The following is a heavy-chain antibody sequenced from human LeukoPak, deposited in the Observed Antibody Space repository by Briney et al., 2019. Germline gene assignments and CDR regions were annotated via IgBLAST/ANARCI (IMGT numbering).Heavy chain of an antibody. V-gene: IGHV4-59*01. Sequence: SETLSLTCTVSGGSISSYYWSWIRQPPGKGLEWIGHIYDSRSTNYNPSLKSRVTISADTSKNQFSLKLTSVTAADTAIYYCARGHSSGWFPGVYHNYMDVWGKGTTVTVSS. D-gene: IGHD6-19*01. CDR2: IYDSRST. CDR1: GGSISSYY. J-gene: IGHJ6*03. CDR3: ARGHSSGWFPGVYHNYMDV.